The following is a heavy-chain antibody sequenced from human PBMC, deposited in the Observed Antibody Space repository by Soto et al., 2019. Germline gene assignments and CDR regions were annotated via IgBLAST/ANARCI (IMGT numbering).Heavy chain of an antibody. D-gene: IGHD3-22*01. J-gene: IGHJ4*02. CDR1: GYTFTSYG. V-gene: IGHV1-18*01. CDR2: ISAYNGNT. Sequence: QVQLVQSGAEVKKPGASVKVSCKASGYTFTSYGISWVRQAPGQGLEWMGWISAYNGNTNYAQKLQGRVTMTTDTSXXTAYMELRSLRADDTGAYYCARAAVYYDSSGMGDYWGQGTLVTVSS. CDR3: ARAAVYYDSSGMGDY.